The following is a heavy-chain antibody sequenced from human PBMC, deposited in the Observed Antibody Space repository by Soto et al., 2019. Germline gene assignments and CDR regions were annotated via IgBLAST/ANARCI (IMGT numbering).Heavy chain of an antibody. CDR2: ISGSGGST. V-gene: IGHV3-23*01. CDR3: AKDLQRGKIYGMDV. J-gene: IGHJ6*02. CDR1: GFTFSSYA. Sequence: EVQLLESGGGLVQPGGSLRLSCAASGFTFSSYAMSWVRQAPGKGLEWVSAISGSGGSTYYADSVKGRFTISRDNSKNQLYLQMNRLRAEDTAVYYCAKDLQRGKIYGMDVWGQGTTVTVSS. D-gene: IGHD1-26*01.